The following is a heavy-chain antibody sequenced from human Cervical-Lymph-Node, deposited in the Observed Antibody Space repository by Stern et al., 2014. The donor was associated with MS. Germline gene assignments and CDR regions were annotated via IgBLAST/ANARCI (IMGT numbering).Heavy chain of an antibody. CDR1: GLTFNKYA. CDR3: AKQYFDSSGYSYYYGMDV. D-gene: IGHD3-22*01. Sequence: EVQLVESGGDLVQPGGSLRLSCAASGLTFNKYAMNWVRQAPGKGLEWVSTISGSGGRRYYADSVKGRFTISRDNSENTLYLQMHSLRAEDTAIYYCAKQYFDSSGYSYYYGMDVWGQGTTVTVSS. V-gene: IGHV3-23*04. J-gene: IGHJ6*02. CDR2: ISGSGGRR.